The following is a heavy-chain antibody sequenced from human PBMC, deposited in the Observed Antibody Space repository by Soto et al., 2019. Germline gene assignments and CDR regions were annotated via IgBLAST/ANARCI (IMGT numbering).Heavy chain of an antibody. J-gene: IGHJ4*02. CDR1: GGSISSSSYY. V-gene: IGHV4-39*01. CDR2: IYYSGST. CDR3: AGHGSRPPHRFDY. Sequence: SETLSLTCTVSGGSISSSSYYWGWIRQPPGKGLEWIGSIYYSGSTYYNPSLKSRVTISVDTSKNQFSLKLSSVTAADTAVYYCAGHGSRPPHRFDYWGQGTLVTVSS.